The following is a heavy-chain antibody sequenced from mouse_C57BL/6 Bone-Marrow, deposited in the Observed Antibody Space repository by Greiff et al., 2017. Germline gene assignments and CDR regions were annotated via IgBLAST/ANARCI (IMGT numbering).Heavy chain of an antibody. CDR2: ISAGGSYT. CDR3: ARVTGTGWYFDV. CDR1: GFTFSSYA. Sequence: EVMLVESGGGLVKPGGSLKLSCAASGFTFSSYAMSWVRQTPEKRLEWVATISAGGSYTYYPDNVKGRFTISRDNAKNNLYLQMSHLKSEDTAMYYCARVTGTGWYFDVWGTGTTVTVSS. D-gene: IGHD4-1*01. V-gene: IGHV5-4*03. J-gene: IGHJ1*03.